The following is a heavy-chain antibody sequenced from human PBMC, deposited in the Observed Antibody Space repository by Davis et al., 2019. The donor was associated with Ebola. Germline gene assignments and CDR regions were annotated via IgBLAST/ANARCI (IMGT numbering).Heavy chain of an antibody. CDR1: GFTLSGSN. CDR3: SGGKSGMDV. J-gene: IGHJ6*02. CDR2: IRSKVNNYAT. D-gene: IGHD3-16*01. V-gene: IGHV3-73*01. Sequence: PGGSLRLSCTASGFTLSGSNIHWVRQPSGKGLEWVGRIRSKVNNYATAYAASVRGRLIISRDGSKNTTYLQMSSLQPEDTAVYYCSGGKSGMDVWGQGTTVTVSS.